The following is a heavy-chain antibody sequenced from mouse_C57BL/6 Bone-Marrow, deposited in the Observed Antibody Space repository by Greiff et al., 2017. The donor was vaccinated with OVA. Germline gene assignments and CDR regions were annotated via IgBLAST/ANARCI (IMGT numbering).Heavy chain of an antibody. V-gene: IGHV10-1*01. CDR2: IRSKSNNYAT. CDR3: VRGGSSYCWYFDV. D-gene: IGHD1-1*01. CDR1: GFSFNTYA. Sequence: EVKLMESGGGLVQPKGSLKLSCAASGFSFNTYAMNWVRQAPGKGLEWVARIRSKSNNYATYYADSVKDRFTISRDDSESMLYLQMNNLKTEDTAMYYCVRGGSSYCWYFDVWGTGTTVTVSS. J-gene: IGHJ1*03.